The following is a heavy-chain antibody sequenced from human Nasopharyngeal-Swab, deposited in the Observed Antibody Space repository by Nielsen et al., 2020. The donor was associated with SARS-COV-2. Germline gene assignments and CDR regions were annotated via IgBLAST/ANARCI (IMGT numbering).Heavy chain of an antibody. D-gene: IGHD2-2*01. CDR1: GFTFSSYW. CDR3: ARDKVVVVPAAIYYYGMDV. CDR2: INSDGSST. V-gene: IGHV3-74*01. J-gene: IGHJ6*02. Sequence: GGSLRLSCAASGFTFSSYWMHWVRQAPEKGLVWVSRINSDGSSTSYADSVKGRFTISRDNAKNTLYLQMNSLRAEDTAVYYCARDKVVVVPAAIYYYGMDVWGQGTTVTVSS.